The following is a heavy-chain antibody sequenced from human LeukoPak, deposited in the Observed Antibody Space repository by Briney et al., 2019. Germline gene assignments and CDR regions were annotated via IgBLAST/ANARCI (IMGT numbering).Heavy chain of an antibody. CDR1: GFTFSSYG. CDR3: AKDLSGQNDYVWGSYRSDNEPDY. J-gene: IGHJ4*02. CDR2: ISYDGSNK. D-gene: IGHD3-16*02. V-gene: IGHV3-30*18. Sequence: GGSLRLSCAASGFTFSSYGMHWVRQAPGKGLEWVAVISYDGSNKYYADSVKGRFTISRDNSKNTLYLQMNSLRAEDTAVYYCAKDLSGQNDYVWGSYRSDNEPDYWGQGTLVTVSS.